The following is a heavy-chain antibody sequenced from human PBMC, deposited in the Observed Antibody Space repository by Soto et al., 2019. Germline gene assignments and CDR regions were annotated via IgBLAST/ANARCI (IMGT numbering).Heavy chain of an antibody. D-gene: IGHD5-18*01. CDR2: IYHSGST. Sequence: PSETLSLTCAVFSASLGDHYWAWIRQSPDKGLEWIGYIYHSGSTYYNPSLKSRVTISVDRSKNQFSLKLSSVTAADTAVYYCARGRGYSSNYGMDVWGQGTTVTVSS. J-gene: IGHJ6*02. V-gene: IGHV4-34*01. CDR3: ARGRGYSSNYGMDV. CDR1: SASLGDHY.